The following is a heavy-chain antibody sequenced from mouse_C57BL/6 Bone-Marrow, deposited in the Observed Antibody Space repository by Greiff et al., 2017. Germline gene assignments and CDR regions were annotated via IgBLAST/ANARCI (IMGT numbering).Heavy chain of an antibody. CDR3: ARWDYGSSSYAMDY. Sequence: EVQLQQSGPELVKPGASVKISCKASGYTFTDYYMNWVKQSHGKSLEWIGDINPNNGGTSYNQKFKGKATFTVDKSSSTAYMELRSLTSEDSAVYYCARWDYGSSSYAMDYWGQGTSVTVSS. V-gene: IGHV1-26*01. CDR2: INPNNGGT. CDR1: GYTFTDYY. D-gene: IGHD1-1*01. J-gene: IGHJ4*01.